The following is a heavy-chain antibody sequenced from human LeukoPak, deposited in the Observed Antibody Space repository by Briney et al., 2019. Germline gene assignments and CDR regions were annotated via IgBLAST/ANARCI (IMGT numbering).Heavy chain of an antibody. J-gene: IGHJ3*02. V-gene: IGHV3-7*05. CDR1: GYTFSNFW. CDR2: MKQDGSEK. CDR3: AREGGSYDSSGYYQAYDAFDI. Sequence: GGSLRLSCAASGYTFSNFWMSWVRQAPGKGLEWVANMKQDGSEKYYVDSVKGRFTISRDNAKNSLYLQMISLRAEDTAVYYCAREGGSYDSSGYYQAYDAFDIWGQGTMVTVSS. D-gene: IGHD3-22*01.